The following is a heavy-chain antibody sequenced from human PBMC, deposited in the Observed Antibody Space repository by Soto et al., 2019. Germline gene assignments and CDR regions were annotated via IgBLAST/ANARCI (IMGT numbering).Heavy chain of an antibody. Sequence: GGSLRLSCAASGFTFSTYDMSWVRQTPWKGLEWVSTINGRGRNADYADSVKGHFTISRDNSKNMLYLQMNSLIADDTAVYYCAYRTGFDYWGQGALVTVSS. J-gene: IGHJ4*02. CDR1: GFTFSTYD. CDR2: INGRGRNA. V-gene: IGHV3-23*01. CDR3: AYRTGFDY.